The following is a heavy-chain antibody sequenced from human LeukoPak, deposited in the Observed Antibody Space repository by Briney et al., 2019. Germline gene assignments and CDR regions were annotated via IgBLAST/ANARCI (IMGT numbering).Heavy chain of an antibody. Sequence: ASETLSLTCAVSGYSISSGYYWGWIRQPPGKGLEWIGSIYHSGSTYYNPSLKSRVTISVDTSKNQFSLKLSSVTAADTAVYYCARDLIGAMVRGVISRGWFDPWGQGTLVTVSS. J-gene: IGHJ5*02. CDR2: IYHSGST. CDR3: ARDLIGAMVRGVISRGWFDP. CDR1: GYSISSGYY. D-gene: IGHD3-10*01. V-gene: IGHV4-38-2*02.